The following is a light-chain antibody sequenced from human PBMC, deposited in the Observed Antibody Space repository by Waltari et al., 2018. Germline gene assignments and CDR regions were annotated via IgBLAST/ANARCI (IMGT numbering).Light chain of an antibody. Sequence: QSALTQPASVSGSAGPSLTISCTGTSSDVGASTLIPWYQQYPGKAPTLMIYEVYKRPSGVSDRFSGSKSDNTASLTISGLQAEDEADYYCCSYAGRSTLVFGGGTKLTVL. CDR2: EVY. CDR3: CSYAGRSTLV. V-gene: IGLV2-23*02. CDR1: SSDVGASTL. J-gene: IGLJ2*01.